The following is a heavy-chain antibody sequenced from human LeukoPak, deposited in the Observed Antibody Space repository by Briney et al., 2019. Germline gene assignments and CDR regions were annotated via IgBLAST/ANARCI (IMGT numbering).Heavy chain of an antibody. Sequence: SETLSLTCTVSGYSINSGYYWGWIRQPPGKGLEWIGSIYHSGSTYYNPSLKSRITISVDTSKNQFSLKLSSVTAADTAVYYCARIDRSGSFAFDIWGQGTMVTVSS. J-gene: IGHJ3*02. CDR3: ARIDRSGSFAFDI. CDR1: GYSINSGYY. V-gene: IGHV4-38-2*02. CDR2: IYHSGST. D-gene: IGHD3-22*01.